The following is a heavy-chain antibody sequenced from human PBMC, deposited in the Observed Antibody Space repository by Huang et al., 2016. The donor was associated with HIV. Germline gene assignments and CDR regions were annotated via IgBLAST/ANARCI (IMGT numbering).Heavy chain of an antibody. CDR3: ASQHIGAAATWF. J-gene: IGHJ4*02. CDR2: VYQSGST. CDR1: GDFISRTNYY. Sequence: QLQLQESGPGQVKPSETLSLTCTVSGDFISRTNYYWGWIRQSPGKGLEWVGGVYQSGSTNYNPSLKSRVTLSVDTSRNQFSLRLNSVTAADTAVYYCASQHIGAAATWFWGRGTQVAVSS. D-gene: IGHD6-13*01. V-gene: IGHV4-39*01.